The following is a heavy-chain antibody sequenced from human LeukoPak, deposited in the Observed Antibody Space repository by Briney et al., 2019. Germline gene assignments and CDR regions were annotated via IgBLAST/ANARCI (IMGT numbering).Heavy chain of an antibody. CDR3: ARSGGGGDYFDY. CDR1: GFTFTSYW. CDR2: IKQDGSDK. D-gene: IGHD3-10*01. Sequence: GGSLRLSCAASGFTFTSYWMNWVRQAPGKGLEWVANIKQDGSDKCYVDSVKGRFTISRDNAKNSLYLQMNSLRAEDTALYYCARSGGGGDYFDYWGQGTLVTVSS. J-gene: IGHJ4*02. V-gene: IGHV3-7*04.